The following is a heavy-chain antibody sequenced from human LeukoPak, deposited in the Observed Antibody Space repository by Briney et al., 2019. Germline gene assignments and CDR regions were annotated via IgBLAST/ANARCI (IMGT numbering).Heavy chain of an antibody. CDR3: ARERDSSGYYYYYMDV. J-gene: IGHJ6*03. V-gene: IGHV7-4-1*02. D-gene: IGHD3-22*01. Sequence: GASVKVSCKASGYTFTSYAMNWVRQAPGQGLEWMGWINTNTRNPTYAQGFTGRFVFSLDTSVSTAYLQISSLKAEDTAVYYCARERDSSGYYYYYMDVWGKGTTVTVSS. CDR2: INTNTRNP. CDR1: GYTFTSYA.